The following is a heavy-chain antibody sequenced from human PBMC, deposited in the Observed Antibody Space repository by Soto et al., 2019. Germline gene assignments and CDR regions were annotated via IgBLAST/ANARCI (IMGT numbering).Heavy chain of an antibody. V-gene: IGHV3-21*01. CDR1: GFTLSSYR. Sequence: GGSLRLSCVASGFTLSSYRMNWVRQAPGKGLEWVSSITSSGSYIYYADSVKGRFTISRDNAKNSLYLQMNSLGAEDTAMYYCARVVGVTGTSGTYYYSGMDVWGQGTTVTV. D-gene: IGHD1-7*01. CDR3: ARVVGVTGTSGTYYYSGMDV. CDR2: ITSSGSYI. J-gene: IGHJ6*02.